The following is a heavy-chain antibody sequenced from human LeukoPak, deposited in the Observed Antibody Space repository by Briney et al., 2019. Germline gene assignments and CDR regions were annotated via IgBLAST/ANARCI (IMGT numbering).Heavy chain of an antibody. CDR2: LNPSRGTT. V-gene: IGHV1-46*01. D-gene: IGHD3-16*01. J-gene: IGHJ4*02. CDR3: ARDATRGIGGSYDLDF. CDR1: GYNFSSYY. Sequence: GASVKLSCKASGYNFSSYYIQWVRQDPGQGLEWMRLLNPSRGTTAYAPKFQGRVTMTRDTSSNTVYMELRGLRSDDTAIYYCARDATRGIGGSYDLDFWGQGSLVTVSS.